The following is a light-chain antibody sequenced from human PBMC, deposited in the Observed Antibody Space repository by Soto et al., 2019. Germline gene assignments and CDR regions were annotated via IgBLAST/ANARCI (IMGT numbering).Light chain of an antibody. CDR2: GAS. Sequence: EIVLTQSPGTLSLSPGERATLSCRASQSVSNNYLAWYQQKPGQAPRLLIYGASNRATGIPDRFSGSGYGTDFTLTISRLERVDFAVYYCQQYGSSGSFGQGTKVEIK. CDR1: QSVSNNY. V-gene: IGKV3-20*01. J-gene: IGKJ1*01. CDR3: QQYGSSGS.